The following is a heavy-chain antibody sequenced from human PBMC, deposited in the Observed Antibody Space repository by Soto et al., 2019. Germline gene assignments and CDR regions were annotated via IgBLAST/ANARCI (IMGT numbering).Heavy chain of an antibody. CDR2: LYSGGRI. V-gene: IGHV3-53*01. Sequence: ESGGGLIQPGGSLRLSCAASGFTVSDNYIMWVRQAPGKGLEWVSLLYSGGRIYYADSVKGRFTISRDTSKNTLYLQMNSLRTEDTAVYYCARSDRDYAYGLNVWGQGTTVTVS. J-gene: IGHJ6*02. D-gene: IGHD3-10*01. CDR3: ARSDRDYAYGLNV. CDR1: GFTVSDNY.